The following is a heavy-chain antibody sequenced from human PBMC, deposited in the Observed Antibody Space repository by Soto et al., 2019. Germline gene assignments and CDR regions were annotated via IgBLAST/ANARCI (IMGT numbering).Heavy chain of an antibody. CDR1: GGSITSGDYY. J-gene: IGHJ4*02. CDR3: PRGVTDIVVVADY. D-gene: IGHD2-15*01. CDR2: IYYSGST. V-gene: IGHV4-30-4*01. Sequence: PSETLSLTCTVSGGSITSGDYYWSWIRQPPGKGLEWIGYIYYSGSTYYNPSLKSRITMSADTSKNQLSLNLSSVTAADTAVFYCPRGVTDIVVVADYWRQGTLVTVSS.